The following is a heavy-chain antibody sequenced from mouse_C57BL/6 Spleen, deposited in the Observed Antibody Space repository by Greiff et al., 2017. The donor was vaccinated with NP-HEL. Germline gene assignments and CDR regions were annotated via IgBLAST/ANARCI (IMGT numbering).Heavy chain of an antibody. CDR3: ARSKKIVATYFDY. CDR1: GYTFTSYW. CDR2: TNPTNGRT. J-gene: IGHJ2*01. D-gene: IGHD1-1*01. V-gene: IGHV1S81*02. Sequence: VQLQQPGAELVKAGASVKMSCKASGYTFTSYWMHWVKQRLGQGLEWFAETNPTNGRTYYNEKFKSKATLTVDKSSSTAYMLLSGPTFEDSAVYYCARSKKIVATYFDYWGQGTTLTGSS.